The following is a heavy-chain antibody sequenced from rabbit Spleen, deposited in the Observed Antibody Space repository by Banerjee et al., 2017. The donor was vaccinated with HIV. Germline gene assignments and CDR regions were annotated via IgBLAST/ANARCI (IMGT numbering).Heavy chain of an antibody. CDR2: INTGDGST. CDR1: GFSFSSSYY. J-gene: IGHJ4*01. V-gene: IGHV1S40*01. CDR3: ARGPKISYFNL. D-gene: IGHD6-1*01. Sequence: VESGGDLVKPGASLTLTCTTSGFSFSSSYYMCWVRQAPGKGLEWIGCINTGDGSTYYASWAKGRFTISKTSSTTVTLQMTSLTAADTATYFCARGPKISYFNLWGPGTLVTVS.